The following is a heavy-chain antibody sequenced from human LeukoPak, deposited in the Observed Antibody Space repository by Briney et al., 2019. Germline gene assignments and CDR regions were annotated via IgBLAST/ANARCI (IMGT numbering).Heavy chain of an antibody. V-gene: IGHV4-31*03. CDR1: GGSISSGGYY. J-gene: IGHJ3*02. CDR2: IYYSGST. Sequence: SQTLYLTCTVSGGSISSGGYYWSWIRQHPGKGLEWIGYIYYSGSTYYNPSLKSRVTISVDTSKNQFSLKLSSVTAADTAVYYCASPSPGYSGYDPNDAFDIWGQGTMVTVSS. D-gene: IGHD5-12*01. CDR3: ASPSPGYSGYDPNDAFDI.